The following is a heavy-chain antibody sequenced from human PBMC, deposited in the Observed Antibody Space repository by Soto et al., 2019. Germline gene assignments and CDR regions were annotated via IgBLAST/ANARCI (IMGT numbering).Heavy chain of an antibody. CDR1: GFTFDDYA. CDR2: ISWNSGSI. Sequence: EVQLVESGGGLVQPGRSLRLSCAASGFTFDDYAMHWVRQAPGKGLEWVSGISWNSGSIGYADSVKGRFTISRDNAKYSLYLQMNSLRAEDTALYYCAKDIRGPSYCSGGSCYFYYFDYWGQGTLVTVSS. D-gene: IGHD2-15*01. V-gene: IGHV3-9*01. J-gene: IGHJ4*02. CDR3: AKDIRGPSYCSGGSCYFYYFDY.